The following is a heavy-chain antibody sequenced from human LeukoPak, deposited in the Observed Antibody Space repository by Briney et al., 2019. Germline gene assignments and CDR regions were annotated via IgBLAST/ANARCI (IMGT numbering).Heavy chain of an antibody. D-gene: IGHD3-10*01. J-gene: IGHJ4*02. CDR1: GFTFSTYA. Sequence: PGGSLRLSCAASGFTFSTYAMHWVRQVPGKGLEWVAVISYDGSNKYYADSVKGRFTISRDNSKNTLYLQMNSLRAEDTAVYYCARDISYGSGSYYNAFDYWGQGTLVTVSS. CDR2: ISYDGSNK. CDR3: ARDISYGSGSYYNAFDY. V-gene: IGHV3-30-3*01.